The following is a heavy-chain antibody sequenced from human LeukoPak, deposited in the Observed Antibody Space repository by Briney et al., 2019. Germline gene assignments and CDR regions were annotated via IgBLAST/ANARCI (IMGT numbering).Heavy chain of an antibody. Sequence: PGGSLRLSCAASGFTFSSYGMSWVRQAPGKGLEWVSAISGSGGSTYYADSVKGRFTISRDNSKNTLYLQMNSLRAEGTAVYYCAKDWGDYRPEYFQHWGQGTLVTVSS. D-gene: IGHD4-17*01. V-gene: IGHV3-23*01. J-gene: IGHJ1*01. CDR3: AKDWGDYRPEYFQH. CDR2: ISGSGGST. CDR1: GFTFSSYG.